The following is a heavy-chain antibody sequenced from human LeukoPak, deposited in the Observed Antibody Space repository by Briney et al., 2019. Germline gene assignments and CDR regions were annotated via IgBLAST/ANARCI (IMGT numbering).Heavy chain of an antibody. CDR1: GGSISSGDYY. Sequence: SETLSLTCTVSGGSISSGDYYWSWIRQPPGKGLEWIGEINHSGSTNYNPSLKSRVTISVDTSKNQFSLKLSSVTAADTAVYYCARAGDIVVVPAGPYFDYWGQGTLVTVSS. CDR2: INHSGST. V-gene: IGHV4-39*07. CDR3: ARAGDIVVVPAGPYFDY. J-gene: IGHJ4*02. D-gene: IGHD2-2*01.